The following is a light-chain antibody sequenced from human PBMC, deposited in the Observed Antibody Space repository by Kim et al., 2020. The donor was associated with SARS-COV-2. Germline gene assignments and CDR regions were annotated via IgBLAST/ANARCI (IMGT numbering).Light chain of an antibody. V-gene: IGKV3-15*01. CDR3: QQDYNWPRT. CDR1: QSVLTN. Sequence: VCPGERATLSCRASQSVLTNLAWYQQKPGQAPRLRIYSAYTRATGIPASVSGSGSGTEFTLTISSLQSEDFVIYYCQQDYNWPRTFGQGTKVDIK. CDR2: SAY. J-gene: IGKJ1*01.